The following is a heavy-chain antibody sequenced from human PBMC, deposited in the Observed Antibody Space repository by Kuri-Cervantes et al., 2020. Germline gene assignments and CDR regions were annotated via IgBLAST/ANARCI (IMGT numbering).Heavy chain of an antibody. J-gene: IGHJ6*02. D-gene: IGHD3-10*01. CDR2: IIPIFGTA. V-gene: IGHV1-69*13. CDR3: ARDRGLLLLWCGESGNYYGMDV. Sequence: SVKVSCKASGDTFSSYDISWVRQAPGQGLEWMGGIIPIFGTANYAQKFQGRVTITADESTSTAYMELSSLRSEDTAVYYCARDRGLLLLWCGESGNYYGMDVWGQGTTVTVSS. CDR1: GDTFSSYD.